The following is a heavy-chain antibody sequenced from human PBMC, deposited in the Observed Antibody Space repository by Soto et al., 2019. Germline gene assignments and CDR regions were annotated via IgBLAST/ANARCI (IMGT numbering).Heavy chain of an antibody. CDR1: GYTFTTYY. Sequence: ASVKVSCKASGYTFTTYYMHWVRQATGQGLEWRGWINPNTGYTDYAQKFQGRVTITRDTSASTAYMELSSLRSEDTAVYYCARSIVVVTALDYWGQGTLVTVSS. D-gene: IGHD2-21*02. V-gene: IGHV1-8*03. J-gene: IGHJ4*02. CDR2: INPNTGYT. CDR3: ARSIVVVTALDY.